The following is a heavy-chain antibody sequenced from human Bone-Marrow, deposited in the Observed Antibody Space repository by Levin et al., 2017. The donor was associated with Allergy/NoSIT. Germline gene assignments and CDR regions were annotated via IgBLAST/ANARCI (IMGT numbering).Heavy chain of an antibody. CDR3: AKDQNSYGLDN. Sequence: QTGGSLRLSCAASGFIFSSYAMSWVRQAPGKGLEWVAGISGSGGTTYYADSVKGRFTISRDNSKNTLYLQMNRLRAEDTAVYYCAKDQNSYGLDNWGQGTLVTVSS. D-gene: IGHD5-18*01. CDR2: ISGSGGTT. J-gene: IGHJ4*02. CDR1: GFIFSSYA. V-gene: IGHV3-23*01.